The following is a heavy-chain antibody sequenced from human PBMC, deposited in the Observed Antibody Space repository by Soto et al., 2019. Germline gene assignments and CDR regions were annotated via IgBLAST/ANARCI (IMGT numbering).Heavy chain of an antibody. J-gene: IGHJ5*02. CDR2: VSFNGNNK. D-gene: IGHD3-16*01. CDR1: GFTFSSYA. V-gene: IGHV3-30*18. CDR3: AKLMGSERTVGWFDP. Sequence: QVQLVESGGGVVQPGTSLTLSCVGSGFTFSSYAFHWIRQAPGKGLEWVATVSFNGNNKYYGDSVKGRFSVSRDNVKNSLYLQMNDVRPEDTAVYFCAKLMGSERTVGWFDPWGQGTLVSVSS.